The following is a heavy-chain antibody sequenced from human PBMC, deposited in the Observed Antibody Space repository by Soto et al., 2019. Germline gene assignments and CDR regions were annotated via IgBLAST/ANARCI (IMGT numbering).Heavy chain of an antibody. CDR1: GFTFSSYA. CDR2: ISGSGGST. D-gene: IGHD4-17*01. J-gene: IGHJ4*02. V-gene: IGHV3-23*01. CDR3: AKNLPTTVVTPPLFDY. Sequence: HPGGSLRLSCAASGFTFSSYAMSWVRQAPGKGLEWVSAISGSGGSTYYADSVKGRFTISRDNSKNTLYLQMNSLRAEDTAVYYCAKNLPTTVVTPPLFDYWGQGTLVTVSS.